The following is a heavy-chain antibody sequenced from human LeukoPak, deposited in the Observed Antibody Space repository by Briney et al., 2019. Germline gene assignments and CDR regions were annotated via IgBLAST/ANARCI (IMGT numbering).Heavy chain of an antibody. Sequence: PGGSLRLSCAASGFTFSSYSMNWVRQAPGKGLEWVSSISSSSSYIYYADSVKGRFTISRDNSKNTLYLQMNTLRPEDTAVYYCARGDCSATSCSLDYWGQGTLVTVSS. CDR1: GFTFSSYS. CDR2: ISSSSSYI. J-gene: IGHJ4*02. V-gene: IGHV3-21*01. CDR3: ARGDCSATSCSLDY. D-gene: IGHD2-2*01.